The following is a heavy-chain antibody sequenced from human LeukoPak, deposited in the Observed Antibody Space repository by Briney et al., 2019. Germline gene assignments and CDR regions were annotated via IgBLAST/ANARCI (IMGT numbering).Heavy chain of an antibody. V-gene: IGHV4-39*07. Sequence: PSETLSLTCTVSSGSISTSNYYWGWVRQPPGKALEWIGNIFYSGSTYYSPSLKSRVTISLDTSKNQFSLKLSSVTAADTAVYYCASYGILTGYNWFDPWGQGTLVTVSS. CDR3: ASYGILTGYNWFDP. J-gene: IGHJ5*02. CDR1: SGSISTSNYY. D-gene: IGHD3-9*01. CDR2: IFYSGST.